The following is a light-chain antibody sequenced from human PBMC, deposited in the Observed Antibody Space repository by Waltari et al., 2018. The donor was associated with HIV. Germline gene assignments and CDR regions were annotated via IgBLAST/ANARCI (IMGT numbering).Light chain of an antibody. V-gene: IGLV2-23*02. CDR2: EVS. CDR1: SSDVGSYNL. Sequence: QSALTQPASVSGSFGQSITISRTGTSSDVGSYNLVSWYQSHPGKAPKLIIYEVSKRPSGVSNRFSGSKSGNTASLTVSGLQAEDEAHYYCCSYARSGIPFGGGTKLTVL. J-gene: IGLJ2*01. CDR3: CSYARSGIP.